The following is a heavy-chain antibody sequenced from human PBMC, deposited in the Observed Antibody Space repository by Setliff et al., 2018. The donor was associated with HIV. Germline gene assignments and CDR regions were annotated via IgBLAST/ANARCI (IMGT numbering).Heavy chain of an antibody. CDR2: MSGDANSQ. J-gene: IGHJ6*03. CDR3: ARDYRLGSNYYYYYMDV. CDR1: GFIFSTFP. V-gene: IGHV3-30*01. Sequence: GGSLRLSCAASGFIFSTFPMHWVRQAPGKGLEWVAVMSGDANSQYYADSVRGRFTISRDTSKNTLFLQMNSLRTEDTAVYYCARDYRLGSNYYYYYMDVWGKGTTVTVSS. D-gene: IGHD3-10*01.